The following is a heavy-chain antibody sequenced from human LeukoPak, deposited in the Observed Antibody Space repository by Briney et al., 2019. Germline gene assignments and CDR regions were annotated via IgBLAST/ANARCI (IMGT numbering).Heavy chain of an antibody. CDR2: IYYSGST. Sequence: SETLSLTCTVSGGSISSYYWGWIRQPPGKGLEWIGYIYYSGSTNYNPSLKSRVTISVDTSKNQFSLKLSSVTAADTAVYYCARDSYSSSWYSWFDPWGQGTLVTVSS. J-gene: IGHJ5*02. CDR3: ARDSYSSSWYSWFDP. V-gene: IGHV4-59*01. CDR1: GGSISSYY. D-gene: IGHD6-13*01.